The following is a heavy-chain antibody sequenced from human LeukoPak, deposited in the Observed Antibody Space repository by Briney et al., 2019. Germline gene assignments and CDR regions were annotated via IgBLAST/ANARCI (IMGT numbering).Heavy chain of an antibody. CDR3: ARGMTYYYDSSGYWGDY. CDR1: GFTFDDYA. V-gene: IGHV3-9*01. J-gene: IGHJ4*02. Sequence: GGSLRLPCAASGFTFDDYAMHWVRQAPGKGLEWVSGISWNSGSIGYADSVKGRFTISRDNAKNSLYLQMNSLRAEDTAVYYCARGMTYYYDSSGYWGDYWGQGTLVTVSS. CDR2: ISWNSGSI. D-gene: IGHD3-22*01.